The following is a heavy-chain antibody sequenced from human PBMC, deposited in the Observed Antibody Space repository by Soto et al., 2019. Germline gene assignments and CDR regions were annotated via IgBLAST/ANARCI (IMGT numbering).Heavy chain of an antibody. CDR1: GGTFSSYA. J-gene: IGHJ6*02. Sequence: QVQLVQSGAEVKKPGSSVKVSCTASGGTFSSYAISWVRQAPGQGLEWMGGIIPIFGTANYAQKFQGRVTITADKSTSTAYMELSSLRSEDTAVYYCAIGDRINYYYYYGMDVWGQGTTVTVSS. V-gene: IGHV1-69*06. CDR2: IIPIFGTA. CDR3: AIGDRINYYYYYGMDV.